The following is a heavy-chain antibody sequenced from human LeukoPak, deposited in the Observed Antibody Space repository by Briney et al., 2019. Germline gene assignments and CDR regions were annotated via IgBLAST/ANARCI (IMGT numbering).Heavy chain of an antibody. Sequence: PGGSLRLSCAASGFTFDDYGMSWVRQAPGKGLEWVSAISGSGGSTYYADSVKGRFTISRDNSKNTLYLQMNSLRAEDTAVYYCAKDNRGSYDYWGQGTLVTVSS. CDR2: ISGSGGST. CDR3: AKDNRGSYDY. J-gene: IGHJ4*02. V-gene: IGHV3-23*01. D-gene: IGHD1-26*01. CDR1: GFTFDDYG.